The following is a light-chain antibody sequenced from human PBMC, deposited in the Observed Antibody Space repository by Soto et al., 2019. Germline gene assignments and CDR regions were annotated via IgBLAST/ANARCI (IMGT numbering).Light chain of an antibody. CDR3: QQYSSSRWT. CDR1: QSVSSNY. J-gene: IGKJ1*01. CDR2: GAS. V-gene: IGKV3-20*01. Sequence: EIVLTQSPGTLSLSPGERATLSCRASQSVSSNYLAWYQQKPGQAPRLLIYGASSRGTGVPDRFSGSGSGTDFTLFISRLEPEDFAVYYCQQYSSSRWTFGQGTKWIS.